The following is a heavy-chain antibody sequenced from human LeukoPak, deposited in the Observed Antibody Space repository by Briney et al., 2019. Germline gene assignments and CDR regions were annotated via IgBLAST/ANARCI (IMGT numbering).Heavy chain of an antibody. CDR2: IYWDDDK. CDR3: AHITGYSSSWTYYYYYMDV. J-gene: IGHJ6*03. Sequence: SGPTLVKPTQTLTLTCTFSGFSLSTSGVGVGWIRQPPGKALEWLALIYWDDDKRYSPSLKSRLTITQDTSKNQVVLTMTNMDPVDTATYYCAHITGYSSSWTYYYYYMDVWGKGTTVTVSS. D-gene: IGHD6-13*01. CDR1: GFSLSTSGVG. V-gene: IGHV2-5*02.